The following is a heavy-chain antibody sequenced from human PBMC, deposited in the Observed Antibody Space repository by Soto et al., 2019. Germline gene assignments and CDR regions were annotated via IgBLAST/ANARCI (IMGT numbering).Heavy chain of an antibody. V-gene: IGHV3-30*03. Sequence: GALRLSCAASGFTFSSHGIHWVRQAPGKGLEWVAVISSDGSNKNYADSVKGRFTVSRDNSQNTVYLQVNSLRSEDTAVYYCARRRDHCSGGSCYSVDYWGQGT. CDR1: GFTFSSHG. D-gene: IGHD2-15*01. CDR3: ARRRDHCSGGSCYSVDY. CDR2: ISSDGSNK. J-gene: IGHJ4*02.